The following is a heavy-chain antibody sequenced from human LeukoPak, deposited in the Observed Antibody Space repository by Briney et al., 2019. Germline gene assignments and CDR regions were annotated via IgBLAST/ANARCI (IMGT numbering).Heavy chain of an antibody. CDR1: GGSISSYY. V-gene: IGHV4-59*01. D-gene: IGHD3-16*02. CDR3: ARESVGLITFGGVISP. CDR2: IYYSGST. Sequence: SETLSLTCTVSGGSISSYYWSWIRQPPGKGLEWIGYIYYSGSTNYNPSPKSRVTISVDTSKNQFSLKLSSVTAADTAVYYCARESVGLITFGGVISPWGQGTLVTVSS. J-gene: IGHJ5*02.